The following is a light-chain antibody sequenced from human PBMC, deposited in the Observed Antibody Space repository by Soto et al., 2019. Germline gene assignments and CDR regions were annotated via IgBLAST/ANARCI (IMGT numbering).Light chain of an antibody. Sequence: EIVLTQSPGTLSLSPGERATLSCRASQSVSSSYLAWYQQKPGQAPRLLIYGAFSRATGIPDRFSGSGSGTDFTLTISRLEPEDFAVYYCQQYGSSLPLTFGPGTKVDIK. CDR2: GAF. CDR1: QSVSSSY. V-gene: IGKV3-20*01. CDR3: QQYGSSLPLT. J-gene: IGKJ3*01.